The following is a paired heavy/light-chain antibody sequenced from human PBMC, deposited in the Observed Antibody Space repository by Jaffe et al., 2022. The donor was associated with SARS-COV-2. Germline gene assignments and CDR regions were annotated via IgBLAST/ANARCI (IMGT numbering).Light chain of an antibody. J-gene: IGKJ2*01. CDR3: QQRSNWPPTYT. Sequence: EIVLTQSPATLSLSPGERATLSCRASQSVSSYLAWYQQKPGQAPRLLIYDASNRATGIPARFSGSGSGTDFTLTISSLEPEDFAVYYCQQRSNWPPTYTFGQGTKLEIK. V-gene: IGKV3-11*01. CDR1: QSVSSY. CDR2: DAS.
Heavy chain of an antibody. CDR1: GFSLSTSGVG. D-gene: IGHD3-16*02. CDR2: IYWNDDK. CDR3: AHSGGLRLGELSWSGTSWGYFDY. Sequence: QITLKESGPTLVKPTQTLTLTCTFSGFSLSTSGVGVGWIRQPPGKALEWLALIYWNDDKRYSPSLKSRLTITKDTSKNQVVLTMTNMDPVDTATYYCAHSGGLRLGELSWSGTSWGYFDYWGQGTLVTVSS. V-gene: IGHV2-5*01. J-gene: IGHJ4*02.